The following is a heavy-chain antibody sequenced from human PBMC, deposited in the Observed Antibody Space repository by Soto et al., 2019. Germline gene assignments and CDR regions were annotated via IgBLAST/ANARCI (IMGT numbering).Heavy chain of an antibody. D-gene: IGHD2-15*01. CDR1: GGSISSYY. CDR3: ARGFQYCSGGSCHNNWFDP. V-gene: IGHV4-59*01. J-gene: IGHJ5*02. CDR2: IYYSGST. Sequence: QVQLQESGPGLVKPSETLSLTCTVSGGSISSYYWSWIRQPPGKVLEWIGYIYYSGSTNYNPSLKSRATISVDTSKNQFSLKLSSVTAADTAVYYCARGFQYCSGGSCHNNWFDPWGQGTLVTVSS.